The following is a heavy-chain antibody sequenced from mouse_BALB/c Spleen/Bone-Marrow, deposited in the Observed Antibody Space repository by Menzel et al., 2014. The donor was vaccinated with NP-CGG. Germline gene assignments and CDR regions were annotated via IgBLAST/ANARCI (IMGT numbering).Heavy chain of an antibody. D-gene: IGHD6-1*01. CDR1: GYTFTEYT. J-gene: IGHJ3*01. CDR2: INPNNGAT. CDR3: ARRQFGPAWFAY. V-gene: IGHV1-22*01. Sequence: VQLQQSGPELVKPGASVKISCKTSGYTFTEYTMHWVKQSHGKSLEWIGGINPNNGATSYNQKLKGKATLTVDKSSSTAYMELRSLTSEDSAVYFCARRQFGPAWFAYWGQGTLVTVSA.